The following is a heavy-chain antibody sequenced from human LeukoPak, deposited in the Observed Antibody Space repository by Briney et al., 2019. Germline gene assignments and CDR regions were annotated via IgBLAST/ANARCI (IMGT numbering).Heavy chain of an antibody. D-gene: IGHD5-24*01. J-gene: IGHJ4*02. V-gene: IGHV4-38-2*02. Sequence: PSETLSLTCTVSGYSISSGYYWGWIRQPPGKGPEWIGSIYHSGSTYYNPSLKSRVTISVDTSKNQFSLKLSSVTAADTAAYYCACGVRELLDYWGQGTLVTVSS. CDR3: ACGVRELLDY. CDR1: GYSISSGYY. CDR2: IYHSGST.